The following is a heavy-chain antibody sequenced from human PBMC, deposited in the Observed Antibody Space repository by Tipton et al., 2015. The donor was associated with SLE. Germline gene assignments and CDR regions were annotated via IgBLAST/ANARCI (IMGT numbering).Heavy chain of an antibody. Sequence: GSLRLSCAASGFTFSDYAMTWVRQAPGKGLEWVSSIRIDGTTYYPDSVKGRFTISRDNSKNTVFLQMNSLRDEDSAIYYCAKDRPSVYNFWSGYSVFDSWGQGTLVTFSS. CDR2: IRIDGTT. V-gene: IGHV3-23*03. CDR1: GFTFSDYA. J-gene: IGHJ4*02. CDR3: AKDRPSVYNFWSGYSVFDS. D-gene: IGHD3-3*01.